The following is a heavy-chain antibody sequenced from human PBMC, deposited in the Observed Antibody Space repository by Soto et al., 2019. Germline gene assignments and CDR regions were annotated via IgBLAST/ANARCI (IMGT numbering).Heavy chain of an antibody. CDR3: AKRRNVLRFLEWSSGMEV. CDR2: ISDDGNNK. D-gene: IGHD3-3*01. J-gene: IGHJ6*02. Sequence: LRLSCAASGFTFSSYGMHWVRQAPGKGLEWVAFISDDGNNKYYADSVKGRFTISRDNFRNTLYLQMNSLRGEDTAVYYCAKRRNVLRFLEWSSGMEVWGQGTTVTVSS. V-gene: IGHV3-30*18. CDR1: GFTFSSYG.